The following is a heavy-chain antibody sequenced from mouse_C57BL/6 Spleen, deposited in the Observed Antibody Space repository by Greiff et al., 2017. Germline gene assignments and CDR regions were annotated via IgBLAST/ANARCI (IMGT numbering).Heavy chain of an antibody. J-gene: IGHJ2*01. CDR3: ARPSNWDYFDY. CDR2: ISSGSSTI. CDR1: GFTFSDYG. V-gene: IGHV5-17*01. D-gene: IGHD4-1*01. Sequence: EVKVVESGGGLVKPGGSLKLSCAASGFTFSDYGMHWVRQAPEKGLEWVAYISSGSSTIYYADTVKGRFTISRDNAKTTLFLQMTSLRSEDTAMYYCARPSNWDYFDYWGQGTTLTVSS.